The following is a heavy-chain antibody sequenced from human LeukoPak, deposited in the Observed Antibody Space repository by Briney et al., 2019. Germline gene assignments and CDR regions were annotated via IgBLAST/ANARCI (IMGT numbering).Heavy chain of an antibody. J-gene: IGHJ5*02. V-gene: IGHV4-39*01. CDR3: ARHHLRVSWFDP. CDR2: IYYSGST. CDR1: GGSISSSSYY. Sequence: SETLSLTCTVSGGSISSSSYYWGWIRQPPGKGLEWIGSIYYSGSTYYNPSLKSRVTISVDTSKNQFSLKLSSATAADTAVYYCARHHLRVSWFDPWGQGTLVTVSS.